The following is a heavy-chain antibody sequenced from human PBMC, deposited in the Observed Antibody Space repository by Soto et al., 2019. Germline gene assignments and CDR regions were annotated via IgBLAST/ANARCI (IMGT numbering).Heavy chain of an antibody. CDR3: CRRAPEGFDP. V-gene: IGHV4-39*02. J-gene: IGHJ5*02. CDR1: GGFISSSSYF. CDR2: IDYTGTT. Sequence: QLRLQESGPGLVKPSETLSLTCTISGGFISSSSYFWAWIRQSPGKGLEWIGSIDYTGTTYNNPSLKSRVTMSVDTSKNHFSLKVDSVTAAGTALYYCCRRAPEGFDPWGQGTLVTVSS.